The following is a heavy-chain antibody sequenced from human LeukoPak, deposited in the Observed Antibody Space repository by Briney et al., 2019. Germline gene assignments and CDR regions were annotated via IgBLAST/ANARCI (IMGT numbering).Heavy chain of an antibody. J-gene: IGHJ5*02. CDR1: GYTLTELS. CDR2: FDPEDGET. V-gene: IGHV1-24*01. CDR3: ATDQPVPRGWFDP. D-gene: IGHD2-2*01. Sequence: GASAKVSCKVSGYTLTELSMHWVRQAPGKGLEWMGGFDPEDGETIYAQKFQGRVTMTEDTSTDTAYMELSSLRSEDTAVYYCATDQPVPRGWFDPWGQGTLVTVSS.